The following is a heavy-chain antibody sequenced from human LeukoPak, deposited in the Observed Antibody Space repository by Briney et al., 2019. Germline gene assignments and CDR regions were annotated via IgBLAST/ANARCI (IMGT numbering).Heavy chain of an antibody. CDR3: AKDTKGDWNDPNYGMDV. CDR2: ISGNSGSI. Sequence: PGGSLRLSCAASGFTFDDYAMHWARQAPGKGLERVSGISGNSGSIGYADSVKGRFTISRDNAKNSLYLQMNSLRAEDTALYYCAKDTKGDWNDPNYGMDVWGQGTTVTVSS. V-gene: IGHV3-9*01. J-gene: IGHJ6*02. CDR1: GFTFDDYA. D-gene: IGHD1-1*01.